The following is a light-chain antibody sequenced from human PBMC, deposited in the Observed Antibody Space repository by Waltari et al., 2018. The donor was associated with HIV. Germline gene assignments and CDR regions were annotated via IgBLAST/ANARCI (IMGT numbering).Light chain of an antibody. V-gene: IGLV8-61*01. J-gene: IGLJ3*02. CDR3: LLHMGGGAWV. CDR2: STD. Sequence: QTVVTQEPSLSVSPGGTVTLTCGLNSGSVPPYSFPTWYQPTPGQAPRTLIYSTDIRSSGVPARFSGSILGNKAALTSTGAQVDDESDYYCLLHMGGGAWVFGGGTKLTVL. CDR1: SGSVPPYSF.